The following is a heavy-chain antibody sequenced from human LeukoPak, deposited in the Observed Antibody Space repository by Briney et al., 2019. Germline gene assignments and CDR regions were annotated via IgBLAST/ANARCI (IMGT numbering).Heavy chain of an antibody. CDR3: ARDWFHAIDY. D-gene: IGHD2/OR15-2a*01. CDR1: GFTFSSYA. J-gene: IGHJ4*02. CDR2: ISSNGGST. V-gene: IGHV3-64*01. Sequence: GGSLRLSCAASGFTFSSYAMHWVRQAPGKGLEYVSAISSNGGSTYYANSVKGRFTISRDNAKNTLYLQMNSLRAEGTAVYYCARDWFHAIDYWGQGTLVTVSS.